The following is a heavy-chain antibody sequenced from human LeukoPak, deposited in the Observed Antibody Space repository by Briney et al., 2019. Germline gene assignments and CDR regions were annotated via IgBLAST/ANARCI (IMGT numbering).Heavy chain of an antibody. J-gene: IGHJ4*02. CDR3: ARDLYSSGWYYFDY. CDR1: GFTFSSYS. CDR2: ISSSSSYI. D-gene: IGHD6-19*01. Sequence: PGGSLRLSCAASGFTFSSYSMTWVRQAPGKGLEWVSSISSSSSYIYYADSVKGRFTIYRDNAKNSLYLQMISLRAEDTAVYYCARDLYSSGWYYFDYWGQGTLVTVSS. V-gene: IGHV3-21*01.